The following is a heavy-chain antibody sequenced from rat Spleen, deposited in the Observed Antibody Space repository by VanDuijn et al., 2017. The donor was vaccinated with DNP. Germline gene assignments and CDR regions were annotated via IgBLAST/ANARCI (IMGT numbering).Heavy chain of an antibody. CDR1: GFTFSDYY. CDR2: ISYDGVIT. Sequence: EVQLEESGGGLVQPGRSLTLSCAPSGFTFSDYYMAWVRQAPTKGLELVAYISYDGVITYYGDSVKGRFTISRENAKTTLYLQMNSLRSEDTATYYCVSFNWPVPWGQGTSVTVSS. V-gene: IGHV5-22*01. CDR3: VSFNWPVP. D-gene: IGHD3-6*01. J-gene: IGHJ4*01.